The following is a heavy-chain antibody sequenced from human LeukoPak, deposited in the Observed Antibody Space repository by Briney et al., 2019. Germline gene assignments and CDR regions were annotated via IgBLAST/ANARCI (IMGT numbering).Heavy chain of an antibody. V-gene: IGHV1-8*03. CDR3: ASIAVAGTTFDY. Sequence: GASVKVSCKASGYTFTSYDINWVRQAPGQGLEWMGWMNPNSGNTGYAQKFQGRVTITTDESTSTAYMELSSLRSEDTAVYYCASIAVAGTTFDYWGQGTLVTVSS. CDR1: GYTFTSYD. J-gene: IGHJ4*02. CDR2: MNPNSGNT. D-gene: IGHD6-19*01.